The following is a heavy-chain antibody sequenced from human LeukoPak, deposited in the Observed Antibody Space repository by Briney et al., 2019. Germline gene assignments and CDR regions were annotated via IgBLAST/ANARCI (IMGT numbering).Heavy chain of an antibody. CDR1: GFTFSSYA. CDR3: ARSSYYGSGSYYKRGDYFDY. Sequence: GGSLRLSCAASGFTFSSYAMNWVRQAPGKGLEWVSATSGSGGSTYYADSVKGRFTISRDNSKNTLYLQMNSLRAEDTAVYYCARSSYYGSGSYYKRGDYFDYWGQGTLVTVSS. D-gene: IGHD3-10*01. V-gene: IGHV3-23*01. J-gene: IGHJ4*02. CDR2: TSGSGGST.